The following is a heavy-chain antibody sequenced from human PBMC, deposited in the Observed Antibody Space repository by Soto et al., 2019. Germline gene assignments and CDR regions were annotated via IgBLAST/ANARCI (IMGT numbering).Heavy chain of an antibody. Sequence: PGWSVRLSCAASGFTFSSYAMSWVRQAPGKGLEWVSAISGSGGSTYYADSVKGRFTISRDNSKNTLYLQMNSLRAEDTAVYYCAKYGGVVEATDEDAGDLWGPVTMGIV. V-gene: IGHV3-23*01. J-gene: IGHJ3*01. CDR3: AKYGGVVEATDEDAGDL. CDR1: GFTFSSYA. CDR2: ISGSGGST. D-gene: IGHD2-15*01.